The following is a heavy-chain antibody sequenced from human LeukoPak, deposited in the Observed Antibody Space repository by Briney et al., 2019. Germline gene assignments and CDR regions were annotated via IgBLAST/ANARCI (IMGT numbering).Heavy chain of an antibody. Sequence: PSETLSLTCAVYGGSFSGYYWSWIRQPPGKGLEWIGEINHSGSTNYNPSLKSRVTISVDTSKNQFSLKLSSVTAADTAVYYCARGGGPKWLRQYYFDYWGQGTLVTVSS. CDR2: INHSGST. D-gene: IGHD5-12*01. J-gene: IGHJ4*02. V-gene: IGHV4-34*01. CDR3: ARGGGPKWLRQYYFDY. CDR1: GGSFSGYY.